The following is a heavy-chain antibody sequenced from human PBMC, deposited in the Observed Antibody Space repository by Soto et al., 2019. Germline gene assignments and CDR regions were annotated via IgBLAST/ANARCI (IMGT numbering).Heavy chain of an antibody. Sequence: GGSLRLSCAASGFTFSSYSMNWVRQAPGKGLEWVSYISSSSSTIYYADSVKGRFTISRDNAKNSLYLQMNSLRAEDTAVYYCARGGYCSSTSCRAWFDPWGQGTLVTVSS. CDR2: ISSSSSTI. V-gene: IGHV3-48*01. CDR1: GFTFSSYS. J-gene: IGHJ5*02. D-gene: IGHD2-2*03. CDR3: ARGGYCSSTSCRAWFDP.